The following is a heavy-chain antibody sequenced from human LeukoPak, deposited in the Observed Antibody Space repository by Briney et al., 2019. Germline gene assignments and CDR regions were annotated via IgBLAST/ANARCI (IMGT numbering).Heavy chain of an antibody. CDR3: ARLQLVRSPLDY. V-gene: IGHV5-51*01. D-gene: IGHD6-6*01. CDR1: GYSFTSYW. CDR2: VYPGDSDT. Sequence: GEALKISFKGSGYSFTSYWIGGVRPMPGKGLEWRGIVYPGDSDTRYSPSFQGQVTISADKSISTAYLQWSSLKASDTAMYYCARLQLVRSPLDYWGQGTLVTVSS. J-gene: IGHJ4*02.